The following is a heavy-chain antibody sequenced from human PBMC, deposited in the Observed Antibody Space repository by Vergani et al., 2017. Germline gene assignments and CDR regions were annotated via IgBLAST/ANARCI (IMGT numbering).Heavy chain of an antibody. J-gene: IGHJ4*02. CDR2: INHSGST. CDR3: ARGQFLYRVGPYYFDY. CDR1: GGSFSGYY. V-gene: IGHV4-34*01. Sequence: QVQLQQWGAGLLKPSETLSLTCAVYGGSFSGYYWSWIRQPPGKGLEWIGEINHSGSTNYNPSLKSRVTISVDTSKNQFSLKLSSVTAADTAVYYCARGQFLYRVGPYYFDYWGQGTLVTVSS. D-gene: IGHD1-26*01.